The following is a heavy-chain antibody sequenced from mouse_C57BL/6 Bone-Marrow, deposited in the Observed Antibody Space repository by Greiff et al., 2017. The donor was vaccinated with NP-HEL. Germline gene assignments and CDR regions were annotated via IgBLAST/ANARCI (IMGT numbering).Heavy chain of an antibody. J-gene: IGHJ1*03. D-gene: IGHD1-1*01. CDR1: GYTFTSYW. CDR2: IDPSDSYT. CDR3: SLLLRYFDV. Sequence: LQQPGAELVMPGASVKLSCKASGYTFTSYWMHWVKQRPGQGLEWIGEIDPSDSYTNYNQKFKGKSTLTVDKSSSTAYMQLSSLTSEDSAVYYCSLLLRYFDVWGTGTTVTVSS. V-gene: IGHV1-69*01.